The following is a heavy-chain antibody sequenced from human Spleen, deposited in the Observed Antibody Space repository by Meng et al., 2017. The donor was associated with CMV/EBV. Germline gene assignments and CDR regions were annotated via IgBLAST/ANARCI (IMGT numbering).Heavy chain of an antibody. V-gene: IGHV3-21*01. CDR2: ISTSGSYR. D-gene: IGHD6-6*01. J-gene: IGHJ3*01. Sequence: GGSLRLSCAASGFTFSSYEMNWVRQAPGRRLEWVSSISTSGSYRYYADSAKGRFTISRDNAKNSLFLQMNSLRVEDTALYYCALMAYSSSSGGFDVWGQGTMVTVSS. CDR3: ALMAYSSSSGGFDV. CDR1: GFTFSSYE.